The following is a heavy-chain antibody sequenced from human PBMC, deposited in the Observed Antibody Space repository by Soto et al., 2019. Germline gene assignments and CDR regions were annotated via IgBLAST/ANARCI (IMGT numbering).Heavy chain of an antibody. CDR1: GFTFSSYA. CDR3: AKDRDSGSWAYYYYMDV. V-gene: IGHV3-23*01. D-gene: IGHD1-26*01. J-gene: IGHJ6*03. Sequence: GGSLRLSCAASGFTFSSYAMSWVRQAPGKGLEWVSAISGSGGSTYYADSVKGRFTISRDNSKNTLYLQMNSLRAEDTAVYYCAKDRDSGSWAYYYYMDVWGKGTTVTVSS. CDR2: ISGSGGST.